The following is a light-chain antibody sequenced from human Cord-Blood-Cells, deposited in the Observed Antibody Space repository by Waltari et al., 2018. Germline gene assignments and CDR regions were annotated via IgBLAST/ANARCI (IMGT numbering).Light chain of an antibody. CDR1: SSNIGRNT. V-gene: IGLV1-44*01. Sequence: QSVLTQPPSASVTPGQRATISCSGSSSNIGRNTVHWYQQLPGTAPKLLIYSNNQRPSGVPDRFSGSKSGTSASLAISGLQSEDEADYYCAAWDDSLNGWVFGGGTKLTVL. J-gene: IGLJ3*02. CDR3: AAWDDSLNGWV. CDR2: SNN.